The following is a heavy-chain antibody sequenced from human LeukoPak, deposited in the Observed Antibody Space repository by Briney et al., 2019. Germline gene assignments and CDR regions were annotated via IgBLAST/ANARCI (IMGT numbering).Heavy chain of an antibody. J-gene: IGHJ3*02. D-gene: IGHD5-12*01. Sequence: PGGSLRLSCAASGFIFSNYAMYWVRQAPGKGLECISVIYSGGSTDYADSVKGRFTISRDNSKNTLYLQMNSLRAEDTAVYYCAKDKEWLRFPGAFDIWGQGTMVTVSS. V-gene: IGHV3-23*01. CDR3: AKDKEWLRFPGAFDI. CDR1: GFIFSNYA. CDR2: IYSGGST.